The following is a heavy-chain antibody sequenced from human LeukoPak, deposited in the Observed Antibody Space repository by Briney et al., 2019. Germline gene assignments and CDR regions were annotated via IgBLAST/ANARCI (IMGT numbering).Heavy chain of an antibody. CDR3: ARHALYGEVDY. CDR2: IYYSGTT. D-gene: IGHD4-17*01. J-gene: IGHJ4*02. CDR1: GGYISSYY. Sequence: PSESLSLTCTVSGGYISSYYWSWIRQPPGKGLEWIGYIYYSGTTNYNPSLKSRVTISIDTSKNQFSLKLSSVTAADTAVYYCARHALYGEVDYWGQGTLVTVSS. V-gene: IGHV4-59*08.